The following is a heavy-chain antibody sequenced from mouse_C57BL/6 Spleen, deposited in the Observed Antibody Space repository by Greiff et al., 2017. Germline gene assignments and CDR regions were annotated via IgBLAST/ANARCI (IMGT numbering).Heavy chain of an antibody. J-gene: IGHJ2*01. D-gene: IGHD4-1*01. CDR1: GYTFTSYW. CDR2: IYPSDSET. CDR3: ARGERVTGTRGGFDY. Sequence: QVQLQQPGAELVRPGSSVKLSCKASGYTFTSYWMDWVKQRPGQGLEWIGNIYPSDSETHYNQKFKDKATLTVDKSSSTAYMQLSSLTSEDSAVYYCARGERVTGTRGGFDYGGQGTTLTVSP. V-gene: IGHV1-61*01.